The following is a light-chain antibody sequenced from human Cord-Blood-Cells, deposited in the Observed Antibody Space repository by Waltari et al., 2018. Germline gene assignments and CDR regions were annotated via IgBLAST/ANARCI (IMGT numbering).Light chain of an antibody. Sequence: QSALTQPASVSGSPGQSITLSCTGTSSDVGSYNLASWYQQHPGKAPKLRIYEGSKRPSGVSNRFSGSKSGNTASLTISGLQAEDEADYYCCSYAGSSTVVFGGGTKLTVL. CDR2: EGS. J-gene: IGLJ2*01. V-gene: IGLV2-23*01. CDR3: CSYAGSSTVV. CDR1: SSDVGSYNL.